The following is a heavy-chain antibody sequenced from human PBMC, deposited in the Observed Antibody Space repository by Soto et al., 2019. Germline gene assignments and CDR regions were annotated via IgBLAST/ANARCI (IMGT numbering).Heavy chain of an antibody. J-gene: IGHJ5*02. V-gene: IGHV1-69*06. Sequence: QVQLVQSGAEVKKPGSSVKVSCKASGGTFSSYAISWVRQAPGQGLEWMGGIIPIFGTANYAQKFQGRVTITADKSTSTAYMELSSLRSEDTAVYYCARLGSYDSSGYYTNWFDPWGQGTLVPVSS. CDR1: GGTFSSYA. D-gene: IGHD3-22*01. CDR2: IIPIFGTA. CDR3: ARLGSYDSSGYYTNWFDP.